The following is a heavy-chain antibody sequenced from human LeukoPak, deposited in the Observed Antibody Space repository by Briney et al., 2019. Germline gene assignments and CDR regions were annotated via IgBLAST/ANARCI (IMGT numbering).Heavy chain of an antibody. J-gene: IGHJ4*02. Sequence: PSETLSLTCTVSGGSMSSGGYYWRWIRQHPRKGLEWIGYIYYSGSTYYNPSLKSRVTISVDTSKNMFSLKLSSVTAAVTSVYYCARGVGDWGQGTLVTVSS. V-gene: IGHV4-31*03. CDR1: GGSMSSGGYY. D-gene: IGHD1-26*01. CDR2: IYYSGST. CDR3: ARGVGD.